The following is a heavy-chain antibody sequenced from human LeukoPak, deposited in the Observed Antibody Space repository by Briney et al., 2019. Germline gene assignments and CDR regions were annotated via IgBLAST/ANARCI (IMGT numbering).Heavy chain of an antibody. CDR1: GGSISSYF. J-gene: IGHJ4*02. D-gene: IGHD2-2*01. CDR2: MYHSGST. V-gene: IGHV4-59*01. CDR3: ARSTKREFDF. Sequence: SETLSLTCTVSGGSISSYFWSWIRQPPGKGLQWIGYMYHSGSTYYNPSLKSRVTISIDTSKNQFSLKLTSVTAADTAVYYCARSTKREFDFWGQGTLVTVSS.